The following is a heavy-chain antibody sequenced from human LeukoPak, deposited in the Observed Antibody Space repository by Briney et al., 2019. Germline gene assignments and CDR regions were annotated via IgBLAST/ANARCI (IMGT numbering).Heavy chain of an antibody. J-gene: IGHJ4*02. CDR3: AREEWYYFDY. V-gene: IGHV3-30-3*01. Sequence: PGGSLRLSCVASGFTFNTYAIHWVRQAPGKGLEWVAVISYDGSNKYYEDSVKGRFTIPRDNSKNTLYLQMNSLRAEDMAVYYCAREEWYYFDYWGQGTLVTVSS. CDR2: ISYDGSNK. CDR1: GFTFNTYA. D-gene: IGHD3-3*01.